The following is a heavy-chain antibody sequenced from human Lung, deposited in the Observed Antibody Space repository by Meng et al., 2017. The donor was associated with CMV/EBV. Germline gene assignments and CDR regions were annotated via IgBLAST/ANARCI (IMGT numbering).Heavy chain of an antibody. Sequence: GEXXKISCKSSGYSFATYWIGWVRQMPGKDLEWMGMIYCGDSKTIYSPFFQGQVTISADKSISTAYLQWSSLQASDTAMYYCARHYDSSWFGYWGQGTLVTFSS. CDR3: ARHYDSSWFGY. D-gene: IGHD6-13*01. CDR1: GYSFATYW. J-gene: IGHJ4*02. CDR2: IYCGDSKT. V-gene: IGHV5-51*01.